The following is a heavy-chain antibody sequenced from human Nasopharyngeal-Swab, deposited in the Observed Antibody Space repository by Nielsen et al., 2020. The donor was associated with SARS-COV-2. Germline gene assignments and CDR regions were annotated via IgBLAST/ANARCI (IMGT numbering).Heavy chain of an antibody. V-gene: IGHV1-2*02. CDR1: AYTFTGYY. CDR3: ATLKRPYYAFDY. D-gene: IGHD3-3*01. CDR2: IHPNSGGT. J-gene: IGHJ4*02. Sequence: ASVKVSCKASAYTFTGYYIYWVRQAPGQDLEWMGWIHPNSGGTTSAQKFQGRVTLTRDRSITTAYMEVSRLTSDDTAVDYCATLKRPYYAFDYWGQGTLVTVSS.